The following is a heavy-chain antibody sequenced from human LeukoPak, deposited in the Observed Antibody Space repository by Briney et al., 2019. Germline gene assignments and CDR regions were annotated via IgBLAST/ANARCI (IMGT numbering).Heavy chain of an antibody. D-gene: IGHD3-10*01. CDR3: ARGTGVLLPYCMDV. V-gene: IGHV4-59*01. CDR1: GGSISSYY. CDR2: IYYSGST. J-gene: IGHJ6*03. Sequence: SETLSLTCTVSGGSISSYYWSWIRQPPGKGLEWIGYIYYSGSTNYNPSLKSRVTISVDTSKNQFSLKLSSVTAADTAVYYCARGTGVLLPYCMDVWGKGTTVTVSS.